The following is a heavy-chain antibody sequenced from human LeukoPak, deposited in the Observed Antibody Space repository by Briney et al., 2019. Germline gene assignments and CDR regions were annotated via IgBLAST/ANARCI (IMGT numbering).Heavy chain of an antibody. CDR3: AGRPLSGSFRNFDC. CDR1: GFTVSSSA. Sequence: PGGSLRLSCAASGFTVSSSAMSWVRQAPGKGLEWVSTMTASGGGTFYADSVKGRFTISRDNSKNTLYLQMNSLRPEDTALYYCAGRPLSGSFRNFDCWGQGTQVTVSS. V-gene: IGHV3-23*01. D-gene: IGHD1-26*01. J-gene: IGHJ4*02. CDR2: MTASGGGT.